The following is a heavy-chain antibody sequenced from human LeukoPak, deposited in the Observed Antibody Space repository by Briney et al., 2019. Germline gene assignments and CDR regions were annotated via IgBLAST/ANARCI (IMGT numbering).Heavy chain of an antibody. CDR3: ARDSSVPYGITD. V-gene: IGHV3-53*01. J-gene: IGHJ4*02. CDR2: IYSGGST. D-gene: IGHD4-17*01. CDR1: GFTVSNNY. Sequence: GGSLRLSCAASGFTVSNNYMSWVRQAPGKGLEWVSVIYSGGSTYYADSVKGRFTISRDNSKNTLSLQMNNLRAEDTALYYCARDSSVPYGITDWGQGTLVTVS.